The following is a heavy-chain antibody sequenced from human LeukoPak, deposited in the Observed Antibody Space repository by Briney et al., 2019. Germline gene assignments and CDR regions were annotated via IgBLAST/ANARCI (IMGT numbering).Heavy chain of an antibody. J-gene: IGHJ4*02. D-gene: IGHD3-22*01. Sequence: PGGSLRLSCAASGFTFSSYAMSWVRQAPGKGLEWVSAISGSGGSTYYADSVKGRFTISRDNSKNTLYLQMNSLRAEDTAVYYCARDQYYYDSSGDTDFDYWGQGTLVTVSS. V-gene: IGHV3-23*01. CDR3: ARDQYYYDSSGDTDFDY. CDR2: ISGSGGST. CDR1: GFTFSSYA.